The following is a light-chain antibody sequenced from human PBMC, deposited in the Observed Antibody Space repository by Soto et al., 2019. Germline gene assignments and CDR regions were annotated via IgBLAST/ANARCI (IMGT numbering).Light chain of an antibody. Sequence: DIQVTQSPSTLSASVGDRVTITCGASQSIGTWLAWYQQKPGKAPKLLIFDASTLESGVPSRFSGSGSGTDFTLTNSSVQPDDFATYYCQQYSDSSGAFGQGTRVEIK. V-gene: IGKV1-5*01. CDR2: DAS. J-gene: IGKJ1*01. CDR3: QQYSDSSGA. CDR1: QSIGTW.